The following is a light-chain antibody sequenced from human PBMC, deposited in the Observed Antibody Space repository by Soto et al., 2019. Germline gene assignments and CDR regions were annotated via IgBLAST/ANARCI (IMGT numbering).Light chain of an antibody. Sequence: QSALTQPASVSGSPGQSITVSCTGTNTDVGGYNYVSWYQQHPGKAPKLMIYEVSNRPSGVSNRFSGSKSVNTASLTISGLQAEDEADYYCTSYTRSSTYVFGTGTKVTVL. CDR1: NTDVGGYNY. CDR2: EVS. V-gene: IGLV2-14*01. J-gene: IGLJ1*01. CDR3: TSYTRSSTYV.